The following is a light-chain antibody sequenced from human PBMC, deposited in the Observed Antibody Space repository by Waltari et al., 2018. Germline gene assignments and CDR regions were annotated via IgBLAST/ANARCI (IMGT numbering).Light chain of an antibody. J-gene: IGKJ4*01. V-gene: IGKV1-5*03. CDR3: QQYHSYSLT. CDR1: QSISSW. Sequence: DIQMTQSPSTLSASVGDRVTITCRASQSISSWLAWYQQKPGKAPKLLIYKASTLESGVPSRFSGSGSWTEFTLTIISLQPDDFATYYCQQYHSYSLTFGGGTKVEIK. CDR2: KAS.